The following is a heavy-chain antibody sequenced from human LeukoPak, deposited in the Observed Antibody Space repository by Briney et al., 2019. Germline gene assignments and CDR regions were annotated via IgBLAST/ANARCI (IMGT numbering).Heavy chain of an antibody. V-gene: IGHV4-34*01. Sequence: SENLSLNRAVYGGSFSGYYWSWIRPPPGKGPEWIGEINHSGSTNYNPSLKSRVTISVDTSKNQFSLKLSSVTAADTAVYYCARVFRRNWNYVTIWGQGTLVTVSS. CDR1: GGSFSGYY. CDR3: ARVFRRNWNYVTI. J-gene: IGHJ4*02. CDR2: INHSGST. D-gene: IGHD1-7*01.